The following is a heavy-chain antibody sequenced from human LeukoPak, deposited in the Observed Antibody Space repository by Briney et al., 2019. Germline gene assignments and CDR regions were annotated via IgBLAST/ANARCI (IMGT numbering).Heavy chain of an antibody. CDR3: VRGVISGDDY. Sequence: GGSLRLSCAASGFTFSTYSLNWVRQAPGKGLEWVSSIGRSASDIYYADSVKGRFSISRDNAKSSLYLQVNSLRAEDTAVYFCVRGVISGDDYWGQGTLVTVSS. J-gene: IGHJ4*02. D-gene: IGHD3-10*01. CDR2: IGRSASDI. CDR1: GFTFSTYS. V-gene: IGHV3-21*01.